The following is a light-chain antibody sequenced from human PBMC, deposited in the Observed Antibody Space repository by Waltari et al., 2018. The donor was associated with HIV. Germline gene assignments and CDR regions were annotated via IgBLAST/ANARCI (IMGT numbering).Light chain of an antibody. CDR2: ANT. CDR3: QSYDSRLSGSV. CDR1: SSNIGPGSD. Sequence: QSALTQPPSVSGAPGQRVTISCPGPSSNIGPGSDVPWYQQLPGTAPKLLIYANTNRPSGVPDRFSGSKSGTSASLAITGLQAEDVADYYCQSYDSRLSGSVFGGGTKLTVL. J-gene: IGLJ3*02. V-gene: IGLV1-40*01.